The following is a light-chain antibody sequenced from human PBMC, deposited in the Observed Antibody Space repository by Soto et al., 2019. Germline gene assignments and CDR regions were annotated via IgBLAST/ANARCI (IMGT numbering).Light chain of an antibody. CDR2: DAS. CDR3: QQRSNLSGT. V-gene: IGKV3-11*01. CDR1: QSVSSY. Sequence: EIVLTQSPATLSLSPGERATLSCRASQSVSSYLAWYQQKPGQAPRLLIYDASNRATGIPARFSGSGSGTDFTLNISSLEPEDFAVYYCQQRSNLSGTFGQGTKVEIK. J-gene: IGKJ1*01.